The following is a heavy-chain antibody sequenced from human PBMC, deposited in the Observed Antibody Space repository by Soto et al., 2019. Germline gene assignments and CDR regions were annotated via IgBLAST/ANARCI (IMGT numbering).Heavy chain of an antibody. CDR1: GGSFSGYY. V-gene: IGHV4-34*01. CDR3: ARESPYIWGSYRKSTFGY. J-gene: IGHJ4*02. D-gene: IGHD3-16*02. CDR2: INHSGST. Sequence: SETLSLTCAVYGGSFSGYYWSWIRQPPGKGLEWIGEINHSGSTNYNPSLKSRVTISVDTSKNQFSLKLSSVTAADTAVYYCARESPYIWGSYRKSTFGYWGQGTLVTVS.